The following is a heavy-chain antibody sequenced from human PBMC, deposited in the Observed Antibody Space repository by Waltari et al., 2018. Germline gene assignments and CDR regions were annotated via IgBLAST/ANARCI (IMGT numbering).Heavy chain of an antibody. V-gene: IGHV3-48*03. CDR1: GFTFSSSA. Sequence: EVQLVESGGGLVQPGGSLRPSCAASGFTFSSSALNWVRQAPGKGLGWVSYISSSGSTIYYADSVKGRFTISRDNAKNSLYLQMNSLRAEDTAVYYCASLAAISLEVVSLWGQGTLVTVSS. J-gene: IGHJ4*02. CDR3: ASLAAISLEVVSL. D-gene: IGHD6-6*01. CDR2: ISSSGSTI.